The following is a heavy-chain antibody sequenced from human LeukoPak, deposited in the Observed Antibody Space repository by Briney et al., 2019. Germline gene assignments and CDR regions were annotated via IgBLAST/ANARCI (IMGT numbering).Heavy chain of an antibody. CDR3: ARDSRCCSSSNCRGDAFDL. CDR2: IKEDGSQK. Sequence: GGSLRLSCAASGFTFSSYWMSWVRQAPGKGLEWVANIKEDGSQKYYVDSVRGRFTISRDNAKNSVFLQMNSLRAEDTAVSYYARDSRCCSSSNCRGDAFDLWGQGTMVTATS. V-gene: IGHV3-7*01. CDR1: GFTFSSYW. J-gene: IGHJ3*01. D-gene: IGHD2-2*01.